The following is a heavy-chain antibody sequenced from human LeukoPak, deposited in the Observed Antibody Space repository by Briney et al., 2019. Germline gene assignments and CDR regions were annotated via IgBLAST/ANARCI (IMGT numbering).Heavy chain of an antibody. J-gene: IGHJ5*02. V-gene: IGHV3-11*01. CDR1: GFTFSDYY. Sequence: GGSLRLPCAASGFTFSDYYMSWIRQAPGKGLEWVSYISSSGSGGSTFYADSVKGRFTISRDYSKNTLYLQMNSLRAEDTAVYFCAKDVLGEDNWFDPWGRGTLVTVSS. CDR3: AKDVLGEDNWFDP. D-gene: IGHD3-10*01. CDR2: ISSSGSGGST.